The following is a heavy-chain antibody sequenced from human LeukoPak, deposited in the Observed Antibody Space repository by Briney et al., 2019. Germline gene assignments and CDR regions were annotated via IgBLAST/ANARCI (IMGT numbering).Heavy chain of an antibody. CDR2: IYYSGST. J-gene: IGHJ4*02. CDR3: ASERGRFGVDY. CDR1: GGSISSSSYY. V-gene: IGHV4-61*05. D-gene: IGHD3-10*01. Sequence: SETLSLTCTVSGGSISSSSYYWGWIRQPPGKGLEWIGFIYYSGSTNYNPSLKGRVTISVDTSKNQFSLKLSSVTAADTAVYYCASERGRFGVDYWGQGTLVTVSS.